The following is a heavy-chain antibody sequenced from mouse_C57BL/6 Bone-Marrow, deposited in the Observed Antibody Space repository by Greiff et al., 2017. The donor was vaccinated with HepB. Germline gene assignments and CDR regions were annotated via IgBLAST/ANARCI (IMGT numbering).Heavy chain of an antibody. CDR1: EYEFPSHD. Sequence: EVMLVESGGGLVQPGESLKLSCESNEYEFPSHDMSWVRKTPEKRLELVAAINSDGGSTYYPDTMERRFIISRDNTKKTLYLQMSSLRSEDTALYYCARHVYYDYGPHWYFDVWGTGTPVTVSS. D-gene: IGHD2-4*01. J-gene: IGHJ1*03. CDR3: ARHVYYDYGPHWYFDV. V-gene: IGHV5-2*01. CDR2: INSDGGST.